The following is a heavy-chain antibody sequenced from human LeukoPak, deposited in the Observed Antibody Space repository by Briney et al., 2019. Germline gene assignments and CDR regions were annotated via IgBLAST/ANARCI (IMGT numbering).Heavy chain of an antibody. D-gene: IGHD2-15*01. CDR1: GGSISNSGGFY. J-gene: IGHJ4*02. CDR3: ARISQSSGGFYY. CDR2: ISYRGST. Sequence: SETLSLTCTVSGGSISNSGGFYWSWIRQHPGDGLEWIGFISYRGSTYYNPSLKSRVSMSVDTSRSQFPLRLTSVTDEDTAVYYCARISQSSGGFYYWGQGTLVTVS. V-gene: IGHV4-31*02.